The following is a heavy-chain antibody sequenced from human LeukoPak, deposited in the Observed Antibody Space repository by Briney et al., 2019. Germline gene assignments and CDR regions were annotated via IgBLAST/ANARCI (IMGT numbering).Heavy chain of an antibody. CDR2: ISSSGTTI. CDR3: ARDSTSLPI. D-gene: IGHD2-2*01. Sequence: GGSLRLSXAASGFTFSSYEMNWVRQAPGEGMEWVSYISSSGTTIYYADSVKGRFTITRDNAKNSLYLQMNSLRAEDTAVYYCARDSTSLPIWGKGTTVTVSS. CDR1: GFTFSSYE. V-gene: IGHV3-48*03. J-gene: IGHJ6*04.